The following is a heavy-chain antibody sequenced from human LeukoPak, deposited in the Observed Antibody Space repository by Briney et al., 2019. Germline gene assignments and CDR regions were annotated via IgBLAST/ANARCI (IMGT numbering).Heavy chain of an antibody. Sequence: ASVKVSCKPSGYTFTSYYMHWVRQAPGQGLEWMGIINPSGGSTTYAQKFQGGVTMTRDTSTRTVYMELSSLRSEDTAVYYCARGSITEPDYWGQGTLVTVSS. D-gene: IGHD5-12*01. J-gene: IGHJ4*02. CDR2: INPSGGST. CDR1: GYTFTSYY. V-gene: IGHV1-46*01. CDR3: ARGSITEPDY.